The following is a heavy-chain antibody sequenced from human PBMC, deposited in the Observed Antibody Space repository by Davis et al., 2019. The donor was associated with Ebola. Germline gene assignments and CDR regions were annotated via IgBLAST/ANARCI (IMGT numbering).Heavy chain of an antibody. Sequence: SETLSLTCTVSGGSISSSSYYWGWIRQPPGKGLEWIGYIYYSGSTNYNPSLKSRVTISVDTSKNQFSLKLSSVTAADTAVYYCARVDYDFWSGYNWFDPWGQGTLVTVSS. J-gene: IGHJ5*02. V-gene: IGHV4-61*05. CDR2: IYYSGST. D-gene: IGHD3-3*01. CDR3: ARVDYDFWSGYNWFDP. CDR1: GGSISSSSYY.